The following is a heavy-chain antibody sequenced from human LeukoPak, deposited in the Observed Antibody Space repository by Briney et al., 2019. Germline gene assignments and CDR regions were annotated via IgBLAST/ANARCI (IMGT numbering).Heavy chain of an antibody. D-gene: IGHD4-11*01. V-gene: IGHV4-4*07. CDR3: ASSSNYEGYFDY. CDR2: IYTSGST. J-gene: IGHJ4*02. CDR1: GGSISSYY. Sequence: PSETLSLTCTVSGGSISSYYWSWIRQPAGKGLEWIGRIYTSGSTNYNPSLKSRVTISVDTSKNQFSLKLSSVTAADTAVYYCASSSNYEGYFDYWGQGTLVTVSS.